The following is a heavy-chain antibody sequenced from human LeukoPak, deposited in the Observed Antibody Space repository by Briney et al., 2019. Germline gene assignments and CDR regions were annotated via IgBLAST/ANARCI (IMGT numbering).Heavy chain of an antibody. Sequence: SETLSLTCTVSGGSISSGGYYWSWIRQHPGKGLEWIGYIYYSGSTYYNPSLKSRVTISVDTSKNQFSLKLSSVTAADTAVYYCARGIGTSYYYGSGSTSSYVHWGQGTLVTVSS. CDR3: ARGIGTSYYYGSGSTSSYVH. CDR2: IYYSGST. V-gene: IGHV4-31*03. CDR1: GGSISSGGYY. D-gene: IGHD3-10*01. J-gene: IGHJ4*02.